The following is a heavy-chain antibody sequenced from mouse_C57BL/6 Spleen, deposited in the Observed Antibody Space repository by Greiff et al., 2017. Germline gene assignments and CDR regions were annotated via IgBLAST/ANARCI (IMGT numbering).Heavy chain of an antibody. CDR2: IDPETGGT. V-gene: IGHV1-15*01. J-gene: IGHJ2*01. CDR1: GYTFTDYE. Sequence: VKLQESGAELVRPGASVTLSCKASGYTFTDYEMHWVKQTPVHGLEWIGAIDPETGGTAYNQKFKGKAILTADKSSSTAYMELRSLTSEDSAVYYCTGTAQVLYYFDYWGQGTTLTVSS. D-gene: IGHD3-2*02. CDR3: TGTAQVLYYFDY.